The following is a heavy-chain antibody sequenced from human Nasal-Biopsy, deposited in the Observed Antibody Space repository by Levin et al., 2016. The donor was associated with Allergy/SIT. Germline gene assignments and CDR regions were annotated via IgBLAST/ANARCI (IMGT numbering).Heavy chain of an antibody. V-gene: IGHV4-59*13. J-gene: IGHJ3*02. D-gene: IGHD4-17*01. CDR1: GDSLSLYH. CDR2: VSESGTI. CDR3: ACRPAYGYDAFDI. Sequence: SETLSLTCSVSGDSLSLYHWIWIRHFPGKGLELIGYVSESGTINHNPSFKSRVTISVDTFKNQFSLKLNSVTPDDTAVYYCACRPAYGYDAFDIWGPGTRVAVSS.